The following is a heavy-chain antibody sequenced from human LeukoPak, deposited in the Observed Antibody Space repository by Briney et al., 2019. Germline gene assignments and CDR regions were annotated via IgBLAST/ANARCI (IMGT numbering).Heavy chain of an antibody. V-gene: IGHV3-30-3*01. J-gene: IGHJ4*02. CDR3: ARDADFWSGYYDY. D-gene: IGHD3-3*01. CDR1: GFTFSSYA. Sequence: GGSLRLSCAASGFTFSSYAMHWVRQAPGKGLEWVAVTSYDESNKYYADSVKGRFTISRDNSKNTLYLQMNSLRTEDTAVYYCARDADFWSGYYDYWGQGTLVTVSS. CDR2: TSYDESNK.